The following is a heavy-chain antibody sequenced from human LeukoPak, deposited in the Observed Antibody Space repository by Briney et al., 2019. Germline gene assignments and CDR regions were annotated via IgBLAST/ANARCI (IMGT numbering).Heavy chain of an antibody. J-gene: IGHJ5*02. CDR1: GGSISSSSYD. D-gene: IGHD3-3*01. CDR2: IYYSGST. V-gene: IGHV4-39*01. Sequence: PSETLSLNCTVSGGSISSSSYDWGWIRQPPGKGLEWIGSIYYSGSTYYNPSLKSRVTISVDTSKNQFSLKLSSVAAADTAVYYCARRNTGYYDFWSGYHTLNWFDPWGQGTLVTVSS. CDR3: ARRNTGYYDFWSGYHTLNWFDP.